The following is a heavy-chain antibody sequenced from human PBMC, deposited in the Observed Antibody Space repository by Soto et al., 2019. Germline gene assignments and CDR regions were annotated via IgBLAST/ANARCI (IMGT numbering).Heavy chain of an antibody. D-gene: IGHD2-2*02. Sequence: QVELVQSGAEVKKPGASVKVSCKGSEYTFTGRTVHWVRQAPGQRPEWMGWINVGNGDTKYSHNFLGRVTITRDTSATTAYMELSSLRSEDTATYYCATGRYTLYDPSFDYWGQGTLVTVSS. V-gene: IGHV1-3*01. CDR3: ATGRYTLYDPSFDY. J-gene: IGHJ4*02. CDR2: INVGNGDT. CDR1: EYTFTGRT.